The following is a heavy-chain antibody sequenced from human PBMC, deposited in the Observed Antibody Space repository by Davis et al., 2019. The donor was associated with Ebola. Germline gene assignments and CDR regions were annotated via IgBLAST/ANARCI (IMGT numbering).Heavy chain of an antibody. Sequence: GESLKISCAASGFTFSSYSMNWVRQAPGKGLEWVSSISSSSSYIYYADSVKGRFTISRDNAKNSLYLQMNSLRAEDTAVYYCARGTLQAYWGQGTLVTVSS. CDR1: GFTFSSYS. CDR2: ISSSSSYI. V-gene: IGHV3-21*01. CDR3: ARGTLQAY. J-gene: IGHJ4*02.